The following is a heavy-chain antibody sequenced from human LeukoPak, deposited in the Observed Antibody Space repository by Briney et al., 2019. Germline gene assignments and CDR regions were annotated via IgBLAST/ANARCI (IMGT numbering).Heavy chain of an antibody. J-gene: IGHJ4*02. CDR3: AKARTTVTTYLDY. V-gene: IGHV3-23*01. CDR2: ISGSGGST. D-gene: IGHD4-17*01. Sequence: PGGTLRLSCAASGFTFSSYGMSWVRQAPGKGLEWVSAISGSGGSTYYADSVKGRFTISRDNSKNTLYLQMNSLRAEDTAVYYCAKARTTVTTYLDYWGQGTLVTVSS. CDR1: GFTFSSYG.